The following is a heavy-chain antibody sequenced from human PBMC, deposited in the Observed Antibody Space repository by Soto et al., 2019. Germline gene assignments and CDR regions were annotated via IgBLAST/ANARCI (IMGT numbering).Heavy chain of an antibody. V-gene: IGHV1-18*01. D-gene: IGHD3-10*01. CDR1: GYTFTSYG. Sequence: SVKVSCKASGYTFTSYGISWVRQAPGQGLEWMGWISAYNGNTNYAQKLQGRVTMTTDTSTSTAYMELRSLRSDDTAVYYCARDLADYGSGSYYFDYWGQGTLVTVSS. CDR3: ARDLADYGSGSYYFDY. J-gene: IGHJ4*02. CDR2: ISAYNGNT.